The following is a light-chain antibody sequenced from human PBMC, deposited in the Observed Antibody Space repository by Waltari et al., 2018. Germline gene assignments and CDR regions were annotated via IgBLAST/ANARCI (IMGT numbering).Light chain of an antibody. CDR1: PSVASA. CDR3: QNYVRLPAT. V-gene: IGKV3-20*01. Sequence: EIGLTQSPGTLSLSPGERATLSCRASPSVASALAWYQQKPGQPSRLLIYNTDTRATGVPDRFSGGGSGTDFSLTISRLEPEDFAVYYCQNYVRLPATFGQGTKVEIK. CDR2: NTD. J-gene: IGKJ1*01.